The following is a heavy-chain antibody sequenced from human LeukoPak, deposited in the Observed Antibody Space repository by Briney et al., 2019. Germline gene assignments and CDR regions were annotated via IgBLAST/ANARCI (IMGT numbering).Heavy chain of an antibody. CDR2: ISYGGNSK. J-gene: IGHJ1*01. CDR1: GFTFSNYA. Sequence: GGSLRLSCAASGFTFSNYAMHWVRQAPGKGLEWVAVISYGGNSKYYADSVKGRFTISRDNSKNTLYLQMNSLRVDDTAVYYCARDSRFSNYHDRTGFEGDFQHWGQGTLVNVSS. D-gene: IGHD3-22*01. V-gene: IGHV3-30*04. CDR3: ARDSRFSNYHDRTGFEGDFQH.